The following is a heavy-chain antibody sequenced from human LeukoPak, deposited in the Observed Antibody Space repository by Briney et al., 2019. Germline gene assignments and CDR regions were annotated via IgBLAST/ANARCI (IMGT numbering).Heavy chain of an antibody. Sequence: PSETLSLTCTVSGGSISSYYWSWIWQPPGKGLEWIGYIYYSGSTNYNPSLKSRVTISVDTSKNQFSLKLSSVTAADTAVYYCARPRVRGVIIRGFDYWGQGTLVTVSS. D-gene: IGHD3-10*01. J-gene: IGHJ4*02. CDR2: IYYSGST. CDR1: GGSISSYY. CDR3: ARPRVRGVIIRGFDY. V-gene: IGHV4-59*12.